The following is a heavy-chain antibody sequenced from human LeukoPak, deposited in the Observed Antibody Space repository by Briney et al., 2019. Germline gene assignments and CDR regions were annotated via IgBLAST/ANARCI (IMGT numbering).Heavy chain of an antibody. J-gene: IGHJ5*02. CDR1: GGSFSGYY. V-gene: IGHV4-34*01. D-gene: IGHD1-14*01. CDR3: ARAGRVGYSRARNNWFDP. Sequence: SETLSLTCAVYGGSFSGYYWSWIRQPPGKGLEWIGEINHSGSTNYNPSLTSRVTISVDTSKNQFSLKLSSVTAADTAVYYCARAGRVGYSRARNNWFDPWGQGTLVTVSS. CDR2: INHSGST.